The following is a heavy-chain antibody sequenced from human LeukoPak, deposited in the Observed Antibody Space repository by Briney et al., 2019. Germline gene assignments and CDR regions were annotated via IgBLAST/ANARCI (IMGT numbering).Heavy chain of an antibody. D-gene: IGHD3-9*01. CDR2: MNPNSGNT. CDR1: GYTFTSYD. CDR3: ARGLLRYFDWLFDLDY. V-gene: IGHV1-8*01. J-gene: IGHJ4*02. Sequence: ASVKVSCKASGYTFTSYDINWVQQATGQGLEWMGWMNPNSGNTGYAQKFQGRVTMTRNTSISTAYMELSSLRSEDTAVYYCARGLLRYFDWLFDLDYWGQGTLVTVSS.